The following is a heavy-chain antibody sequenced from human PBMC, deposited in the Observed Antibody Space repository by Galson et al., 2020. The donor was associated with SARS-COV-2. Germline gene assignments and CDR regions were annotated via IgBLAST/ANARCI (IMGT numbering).Heavy chain of an antibody. CDR2: INPNSGGT. CDR1: GYTFTAYH. V-gene: IGHV1-2*02. Sequence: ASVKVSCKSSGYTFTAYHMHWVRQAPGQGLEWMGWINPNSGGTNYAQRFQGRVTMTRDTSISTAYMELSRLTSDDTAVYYCARDKGSGWYEDFDYWGQGTLGTVSS. D-gene: IGHD6-19*01. J-gene: IGHJ4*02. CDR3: ARDKGSGWYEDFDY.